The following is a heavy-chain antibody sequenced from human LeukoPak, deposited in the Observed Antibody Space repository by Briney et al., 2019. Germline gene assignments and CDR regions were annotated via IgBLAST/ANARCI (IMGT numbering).Heavy chain of an antibody. Sequence: ASVRVSCKASGYTFTGYYMHWVRQAPGQGLEWMGWINPDSGGTNYAQKFQGRVTMTRDTSISTAYMELSRLRSDDTAVYYCARPLLWWPQVGYFDYWGQGSLVTVSS. CDR2: INPDSGGT. CDR3: ARPLLWWPQVGYFDY. CDR1: GYTFTGYY. D-gene: IGHD4/OR15-4a*01. V-gene: IGHV1-2*02. J-gene: IGHJ4*02.